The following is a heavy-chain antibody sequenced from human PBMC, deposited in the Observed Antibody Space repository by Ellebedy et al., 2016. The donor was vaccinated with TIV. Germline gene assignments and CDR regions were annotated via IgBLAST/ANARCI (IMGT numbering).Heavy chain of an antibody. CDR1: GGSISSYY. Sequence: SETLSLTCTVSGGSISSYYWSWIRQPPGKGLEWIGYFYYSGSTNYNPSLKSRVTMSVDTSKNQFSLKMSSVTAADTALYYCARVIAQYEYYEILTGYYWFDPWGLGTLVTVSS. CDR3: ARVIAQYEYYEILTGYYWFDP. D-gene: IGHD3-9*01. J-gene: IGHJ5*01. V-gene: IGHV4-59*12. CDR2: FYYSGST.